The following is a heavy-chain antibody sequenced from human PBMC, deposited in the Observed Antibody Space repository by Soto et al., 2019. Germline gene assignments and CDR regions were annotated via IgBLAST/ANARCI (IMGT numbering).Heavy chain of an antibody. CDR1: GGSISSYY. CDR2: MYYTGST. J-gene: IGHJ4*02. CDR3: ARRYSGDWYFDY. V-gene: IGHV4-59*08. Sequence: PSETLSLTCNVSGGSISSYYWSWIRQPPGKGLEWNGYMYYTGSTNYNPALKSRVTMSLVTSKNQFSLKLTSVTASVTAVYYCARRYSGDWYFDYWGQGTLVTVSS. D-gene: IGHD6-25*01.